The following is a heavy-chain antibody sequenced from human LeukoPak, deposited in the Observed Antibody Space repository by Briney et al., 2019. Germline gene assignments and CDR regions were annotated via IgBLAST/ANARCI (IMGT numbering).Heavy chain of an antibody. Sequence: GGSLRLSCAASGFTFDDYAMHWVRQAPGKGLEWVSGISWNSGSIGYADSVKGRFTISRDNAKNSLYLQMNSLRAEDTALYYCAKGRVGHYDYTWGSPENDAFDIWGQGTMVTVSS. D-gene: IGHD3-16*01. CDR2: ISWNSGSI. CDR1: GFTFDDYA. CDR3: AKGRVGHYDYTWGSPENDAFDI. V-gene: IGHV3-9*01. J-gene: IGHJ3*02.